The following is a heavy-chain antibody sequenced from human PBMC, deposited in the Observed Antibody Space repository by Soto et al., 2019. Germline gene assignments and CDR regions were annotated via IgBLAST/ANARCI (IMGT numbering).Heavy chain of an antibody. CDR1: GFSLSSGGVG. J-gene: IGHJ4*02. Sequence: QITLKESGPTLVKPTQTLTLTCTFSGFSLSSGGVGVGWIRQPPGKALEWLALIYWDGDKRYSPSLESSLTRTKDTSKNQVVPTMTNMDPVDTATYYCAHWGGVYCSGGTCMDYWGQGTLVTVSS. D-gene: IGHD2-15*01. CDR3: AHWGGVYCSGGTCMDY. CDR2: IYWDGDK. V-gene: IGHV2-5*02.